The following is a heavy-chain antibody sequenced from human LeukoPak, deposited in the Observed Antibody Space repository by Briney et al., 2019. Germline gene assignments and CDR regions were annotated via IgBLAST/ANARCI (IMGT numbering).Heavy chain of an antibody. D-gene: IGHD3-10*01. J-gene: IGHJ2*01. CDR3: ARDYYGSGSPGDWYFDL. CDR1: GGSISSYY. CDR2: IYYSGST. V-gene: IGHV4-59*12. Sequence: SETLSLTCTVSGGSISSYYWSWIRQPPGKGLEWIGYIYYSGSTNYNPSLKSRVTISVDTSKNQFSLKLSSVTAADTAVYYCARDYYGSGSPGDWYFDLWGHGTLVTVSS.